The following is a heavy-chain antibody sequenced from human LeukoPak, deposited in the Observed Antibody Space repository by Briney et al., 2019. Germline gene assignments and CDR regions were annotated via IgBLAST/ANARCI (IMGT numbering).Heavy chain of an antibody. CDR3: AKDRSYYDSSGYHSFYYFDY. J-gene: IGHJ4*02. Sequence: PGGSLRLSCAASGFTFSSYGMHWVRQDPGKGLEWVAVISYDGSNKYYADSVKGRFTISRDNSKNTLYLQMNSLRAEDTAVYYCAKDRSYYDSSGYHSFYYFDYWGQGTLVTVSS. CDR1: GFTFSSYG. V-gene: IGHV3-30*18. CDR2: ISYDGSNK. D-gene: IGHD3-22*01.